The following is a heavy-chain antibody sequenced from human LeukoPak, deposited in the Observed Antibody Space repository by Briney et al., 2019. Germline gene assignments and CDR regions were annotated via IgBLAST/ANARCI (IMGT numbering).Heavy chain of an antibody. CDR2: INWNGGST. D-gene: IGHD3-22*01. CDR3: AKDIFPGYDSSGYKDY. CDR1: GFTFDDYG. Sequence: AGGSLRLSCAASGFTFDDYGMSWVRQAPGKGLEWVSGINWNGGSTGYADSVKGRFTISRDNAKNSLYLQMNSLRAEDTALYYCAKDIFPGYDSSGYKDYWGQGTLVTVSS. J-gene: IGHJ4*02. V-gene: IGHV3-20*04.